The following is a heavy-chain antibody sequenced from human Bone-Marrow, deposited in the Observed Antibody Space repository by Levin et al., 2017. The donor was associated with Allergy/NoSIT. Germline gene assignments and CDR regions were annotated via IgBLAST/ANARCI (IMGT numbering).Heavy chain of an antibody. D-gene: IGHD2-21*01. CDR3: ARSKRSNSPYYFDY. CDR1: GFTSRNYA. J-gene: IGHJ4*02. V-gene: IGHV3-23*01. CDR2: ISASGSYT. Sequence: GGSLRLSCAASGFTSRNYAMAWVRRAPGKGLEWVSAISASGSYTFYADSLKGRFSISRDTSRDILYLQINSLRAEDTAIYYCARSKRSNSPYYFDYWGQGILVTVSS.